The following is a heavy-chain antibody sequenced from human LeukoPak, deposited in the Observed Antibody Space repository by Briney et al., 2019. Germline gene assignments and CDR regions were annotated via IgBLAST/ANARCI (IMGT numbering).Heavy chain of an antibody. V-gene: IGHV5-51*01. CDR2: ICPGDSDT. J-gene: IGHJ4*02. Sequence: GESLKISCEASGYSFTTYWIGWVRQMPGKGLEWMGIICPGDSDTRYSPSFQGQATISADKSTSTAYLQWSSLKASDTAMYYCAKSHGGGATHSWGQGTLVTVST. CDR1: GYSFTTYW. CDR3: AKSHGGGATHS. D-gene: IGHD1-26*01.